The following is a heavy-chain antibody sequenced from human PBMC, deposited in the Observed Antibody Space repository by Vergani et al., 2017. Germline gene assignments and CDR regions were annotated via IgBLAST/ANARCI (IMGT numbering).Heavy chain of an antibody. CDR3: ARDPSNYKGYYYYYYYMDV. J-gene: IGHJ6*03. D-gene: IGHD4-11*01. CDR2: ISSSSSYI. CDR1: GFIFSSYS. V-gene: IGHV3-21*01. Sequence: EVQLVESGGGLVKPGGSLRLSCAASGFIFSSYSMNWVRQAPGKGLEWVSSISSSSSYIYYADSVKGRFTISRDNAKNSLYLQMKRLRAEDTAVYYCARDPSNYKGYYYYYYYMDVWGKGTTVTVSS.